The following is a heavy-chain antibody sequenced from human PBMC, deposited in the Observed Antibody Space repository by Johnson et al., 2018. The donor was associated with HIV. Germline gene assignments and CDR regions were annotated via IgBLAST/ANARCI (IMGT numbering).Heavy chain of an antibody. CDR2: IRYDGSDK. D-gene: IGHD3-22*01. V-gene: IGHV3-30*02. Sequence: QVQLVESGGGVVQPGGSLRLSCAGSGFTFSSYGMHWVRQAPGKGLEWVSFIRYDGSDKHYADSVKGRFTISRDNSKNTVYLQTNSLRAEDSAVYYCAKVRRAYYEDAFDIWGQGTMVTVSS. J-gene: IGHJ3*02. CDR3: AKVRRAYYEDAFDI. CDR1: GFTFSSYG.